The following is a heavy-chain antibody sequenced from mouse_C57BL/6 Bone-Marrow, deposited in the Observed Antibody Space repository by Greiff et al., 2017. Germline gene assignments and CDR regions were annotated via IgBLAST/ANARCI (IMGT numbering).Heavy chain of an antibody. CDR2: IYPGSGNT. J-gene: IGHJ3*01. Sequence: QVQLQQSGAELVRPGASVKLSCKASGYTFTDYYINWVKQRPGQGLEWIARIYPGSGNTYYNEKFKGKATLTAEKSSSTAYMQLSSLTSEDSAVYFCARGHYYGSSYTWCAYRGEGALGTVSA. V-gene: IGHV1-76*01. CDR3: ARGHYYGSSYTWCAY. CDR1: GYTFTDYY. D-gene: IGHD1-1*01.